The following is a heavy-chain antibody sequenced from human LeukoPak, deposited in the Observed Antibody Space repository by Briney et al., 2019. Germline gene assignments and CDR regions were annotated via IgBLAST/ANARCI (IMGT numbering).Heavy chain of an antibody. V-gene: IGHV3-23*01. CDR2: ISGSGGNT. D-gene: IGHD3-22*01. Sequence: GGSLRLSCAASGFTFSSYAMSWVRQAPGKGLEWVSAISGSGGNTYYADSVKGRFTISRDNFKNTLYLQMNSLRAEDTAVYYCAKDHSSSYSWGNWGQGTLVTVSS. J-gene: IGHJ4*02. CDR3: AKDHSSSYSWGN. CDR1: GFTFSSYA.